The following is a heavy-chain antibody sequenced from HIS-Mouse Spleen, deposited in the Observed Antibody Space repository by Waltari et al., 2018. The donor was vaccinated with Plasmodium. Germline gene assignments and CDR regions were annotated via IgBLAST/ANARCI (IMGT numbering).Heavy chain of an antibody. CDR1: GFTFGDYY. CDR2: ISSSGSTI. CDR3: ARAITAMVTRGAFDI. V-gene: IGHV3-11*01. D-gene: IGHD5-18*01. Sequence: GFTFGDYYMSWIRQAPGKGLEWVSYISSSGSTIYYADSVKGRFTISRDNAKNSLYLQMNSLRAEDTAVYYCARAITAMVTRGAFDIWGQGTMVTVSS. J-gene: IGHJ3*02.